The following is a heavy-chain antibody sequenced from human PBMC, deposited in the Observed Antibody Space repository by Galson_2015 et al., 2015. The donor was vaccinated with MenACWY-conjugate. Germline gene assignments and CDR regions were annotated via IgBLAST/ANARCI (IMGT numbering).Heavy chain of an antibody. CDR2: INPGGSST. V-gene: IGHV3-74*01. Sequence: SLRLSCAASGFIFNTYWMHWVRQAPGKGLVWVSRINPGGSSTTYADSVKDRFTISRDNAKNTLYLQMNSLRPEDTAVFYCAKTRGASFYFDHWGHGVLVTVSS. D-gene: IGHD1-26*01. CDR3: AKTRGASFYFDH. CDR1: GFIFNTYW. J-gene: IGHJ4*01.